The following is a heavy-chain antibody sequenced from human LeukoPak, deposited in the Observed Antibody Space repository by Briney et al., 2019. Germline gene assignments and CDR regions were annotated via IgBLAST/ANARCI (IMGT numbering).Heavy chain of an antibody. CDR1: GFTFSSYW. J-gene: IGHJ4*02. V-gene: IGHV3-74*01. CDR3: ARGGPLARTTDY. CDR2: INTDGSST. Sequence: GGSLRLSCAASGFTFSSYWMHWVRQAAGNGLVWVSHINTDGSSTTYADSGKGRFSLSSDNAKKTVYLQMISLSAEDTAVYYCARGGPLARTTDYWGQGTLVTVSS. D-gene: IGHD1-1*01.